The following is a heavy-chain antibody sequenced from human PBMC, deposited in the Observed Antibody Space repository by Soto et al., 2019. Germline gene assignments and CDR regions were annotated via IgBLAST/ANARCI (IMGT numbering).Heavy chain of an antibody. Sequence: ASVKVSCKASGYTFTSYGISWVRQAPGQGLEWMGRISPYHGNTNYAQKLQGRVTMTTDKSTSTAYMELSSLRSEDTAVYYCARLYNWNDNFDYWGQGTLVTVSS. CDR1: GYTFTSYG. CDR3: ARLYNWNDNFDY. J-gene: IGHJ4*02. V-gene: IGHV1-18*01. CDR2: ISPYHGNT. D-gene: IGHD1-20*01.